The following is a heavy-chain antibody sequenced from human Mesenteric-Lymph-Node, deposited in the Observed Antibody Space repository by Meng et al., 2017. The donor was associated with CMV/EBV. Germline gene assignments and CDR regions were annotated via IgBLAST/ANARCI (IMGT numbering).Heavy chain of an antibody. J-gene: IGHJ6*02. CDR1: GGSIDRGGNY. V-gene: IGHV4-61*08. CDR3: ASGNCSASSCYTGDYYGLDV. CDR2: IYYTGST. Sequence: SETLSLTCKVSGGSIDRGGNYYHWIRQPPGKGLEWIGKIYYTGSTNSNPSLMGRVSMSVDTTKNQFSVMFSSVTAADTGVYYCASGNCSASSCYTGDYYGLDVWGQRTTVTVSS. D-gene: IGHD2-2*01.